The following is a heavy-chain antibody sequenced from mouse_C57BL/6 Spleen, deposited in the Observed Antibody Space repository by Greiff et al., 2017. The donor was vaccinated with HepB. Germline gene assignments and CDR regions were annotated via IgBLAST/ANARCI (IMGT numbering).Heavy chain of an antibody. CDR3: ARRGPGTLGYFDV. CDR2: IDPSDSYT. CDR1: GYTFTSYW. Sequence: QVQLQQPGAELVMPGASVKLSCKASGYTFTSYWMHWVKQRPGQGLEWIGEIDPSDSYTNYNQKFKGKSTLTVDKSSSTAYMQLSSLTSEDSAVYYCARRGPGTLGYFDVWGTGTTVTVSS. J-gene: IGHJ1*03. D-gene: IGHD4-1*01. V-gene: IGHV1-69*01.